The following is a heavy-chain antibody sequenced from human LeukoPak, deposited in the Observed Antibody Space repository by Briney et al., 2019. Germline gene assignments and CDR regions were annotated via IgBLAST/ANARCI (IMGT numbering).Heavy chain of an antibody. CDR3: ARSGGLQKFDY. CDR1: GLTFSNYA. Sequence: PGRSLRLSCAASGLTFSNYAVHWVRQAPDKGLQWVAVISYDGNTIHYADSVKGRFTISRDTSKNTLYLQMNYLRTEDTAVYYCARSGGLQKFDYWGQGTLVTVSS. D-gene: IGHD4-11*01. V-gene: IGHV3-30-3*01. CDR2: ISYDGNTI. J-gene: IGHJ4*02.